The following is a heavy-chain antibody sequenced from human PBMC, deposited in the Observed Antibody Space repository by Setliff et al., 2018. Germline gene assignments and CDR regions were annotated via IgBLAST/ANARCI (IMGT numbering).Heavy chain of an antibody. D-gene: IGHD6-13*01. CDR3: ARGGLAAANKKGVFEY. J-gene: IGHJ4*02. CDR2: INIGGGSA. Sequence: ASVKVSCKASGDTFTSYYMYWLRQAPGQGPEWMGIINIGGGSASYAQKFQDRVTMTRDTSTNTVYMEVSSLTSDDSAVYYCARGGLAAANKKGVFEYWGQGTLVTVSS. V-gene: IGHV1-46*01. CDR1: GDTFTSYY.